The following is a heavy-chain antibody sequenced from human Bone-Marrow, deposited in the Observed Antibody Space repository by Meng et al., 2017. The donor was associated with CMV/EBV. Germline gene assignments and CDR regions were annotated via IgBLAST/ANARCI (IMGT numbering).Heavy chain of an antibody. V-gene: IGHV1-2*02. J-gene: IGHJ4*01. CDR3: ARDHNWGPDH. CDR2: IKPDSGAT. Sequence: ASVKVSCKASGFYFSDHYMHWLRQAPGQGLEWMGWIKPDSGATNYAQTFQGRVTMTTDSSITTAYMELIGLTSDDTAVYYCARDHNWGPDHWGHGTLVTVSS. CDR1: GFYFSDHY. D-gene: IGHD1-1*01.